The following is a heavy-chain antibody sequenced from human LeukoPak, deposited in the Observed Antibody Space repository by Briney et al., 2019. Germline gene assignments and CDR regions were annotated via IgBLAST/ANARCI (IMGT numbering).Heavy chain of an antibody. D-gene: IGHD3-22*01. CDR3: ARGRGYYDSSGYSINDY. J-gene: IGHJ4*02. CDR2: INHSGST. V-gene: IGHV4-34*01. CDR1: GGSINNYY. Sequence: PSETLSLTCTVSGGSINNYYWSWIRQPPGKGLEWIGEINHSGSTNYNPSLKSRVTISVDTSKNQFSLKLSSVTAADTVVYYCARGRGYYDSSGYSINDYWGQGTLVTVSS.